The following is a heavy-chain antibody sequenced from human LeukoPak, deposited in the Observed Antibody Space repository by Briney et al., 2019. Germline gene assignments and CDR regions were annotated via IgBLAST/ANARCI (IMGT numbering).Heavy chain of an antibody. D-gene: IGHD3-10*01. CDR2: IIPIFGTA. CDR3: AGDPKGYYGSGSPWAYYYGMDV. V-gene: IGHV1-69*05. Sequence: ASVKVSCKASGYTFTSYGISWVRQAPGQGLEWMGGIIPIFGTANYAQKFQGRVTITTDESTSTAYMELSSLRSEDTAVYYCAGDPKGYYGSGSPWAYYYGMDVWGQGTTVTVSS. J-gene: IGHJ6*02. CDR1: GYTFTSYG.